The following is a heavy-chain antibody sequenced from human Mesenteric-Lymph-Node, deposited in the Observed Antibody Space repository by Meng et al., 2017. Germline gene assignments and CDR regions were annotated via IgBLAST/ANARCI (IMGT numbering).Heavy chain of an antibody. CDR3: ARDLGELLVDY. D-gene: IGHD1-26*01. J-gene: IGHJ4*02. CDR2: INSDGSST. V-gene: IGHV3-74*01. Sequence: GESLKISCAASGFTFSSYWMHWVRQAPGKGLVWVSRINSDGSSTSYADSVKGRFTISRDNAKNTLYLQMNSLRAEDTAVYYCARDLGELLVDYWGQGTLVTGSS. CDR1: GFTFSSYW.